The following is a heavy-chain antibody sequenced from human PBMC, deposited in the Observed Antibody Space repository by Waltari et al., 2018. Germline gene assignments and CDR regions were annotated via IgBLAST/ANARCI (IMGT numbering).Heavy chain of an antibody. CDR3: TRADTGFWRYYFDY. V-gene: IGHV3-49*03. J-gene: IGHJ4*02. Sequence: EVQLVESGGGLVQPGRSLRLSCTASGFTFGDYAMSWFRQAPGKGLEWVGFIRSKAYGGTTEYAASVKGRFTISRDDSKSIAYLQMNSLKTEDTAVYYCTRADTGFWRYYFDYWGQGTLVTVSS. CDR2: IRSKAYGGTT. D-gene: IGHD3-3*01. CDR1: GFTFGDYA.